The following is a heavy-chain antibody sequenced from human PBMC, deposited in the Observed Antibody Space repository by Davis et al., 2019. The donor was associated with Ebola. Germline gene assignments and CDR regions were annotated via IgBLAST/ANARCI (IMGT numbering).Heavy chain of an antibody. Sequence: GKSLKISCAASGFTFSNAWMSWVRQAPGQGLEWVGRFKSKTDGGTIDYAAPVRGRFIISRDDSKKTLYLQMNRLQIEDTAVYYCTTQYHYYGSGSYFHDHWGQGTLVTVSS. D-gene: IGHD3-10*01. V-gene: IGHV3-15*01. J-gene: IGHJ4*02. CDR3: TTQYHYYGSGSYFHDH. CDR2: FKSKTDGGTI. CDR1: GFTFSNAW.